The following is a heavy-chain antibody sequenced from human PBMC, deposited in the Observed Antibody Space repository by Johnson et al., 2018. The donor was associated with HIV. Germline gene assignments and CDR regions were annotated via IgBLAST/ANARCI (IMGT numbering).Heavy chain of an antibody. CDR2: ISYDGSNQ. CDR1: GFTFSSYA. D-gene: IGHD6-19*01. V-gene: IGHV3-30-3*01. CDR3: ARDRKYSSGWKDAFDI. J-gene: IGHJ3*02. Sequence: QVQLVESGGGVVQPGRSLRLSCAASGFTFSSYAMHWVRQAPGKGLEWVAVISYDGSNQYYADSVKGRFPISRDNSKNTLYLQMNSLRAEDTAVYYCARDRKYSSGWKDAFDIWGQGTMVTVSS.